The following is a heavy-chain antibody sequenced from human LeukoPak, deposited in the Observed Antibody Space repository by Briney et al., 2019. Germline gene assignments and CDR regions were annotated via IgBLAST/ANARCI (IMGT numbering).Heavy chain of an antibody. V-gene: IGHV3-23*01. J-gene: IGHJ4*02. CDR3: AKVLVVTAIGPIDY. D-gene: IGHD2-21*02. Sequence: TGGSLRLSCAASGFTFSSYAMSWVRQAPGKGLEWVSAISGSGGSTYYADSVKGRFTISRDNSKNTLYLQMNSLRAEDTAVYYCAKVLVVTAIGPIDYWGQGTLVTVSS. CDR1: GFTFSSYA. CDR2: ISGSGGST.